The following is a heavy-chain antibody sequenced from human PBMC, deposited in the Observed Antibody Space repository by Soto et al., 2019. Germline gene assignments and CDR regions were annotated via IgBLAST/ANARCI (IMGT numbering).Heavy chain of an antibody. J-gene: IGHJ6*04. CDR2: IQSGGTT. Sequence: EVQLVESGGDLVQPGGSLRLSCAASGFSVSSKYMSWFRQAPGKGLEWVSLIQSGGTTYYAGSVKGRFTITRDYSENTPFLQTNSLRVEETAVYYWTREDVHFKGDRYYGVPMDVWCKGTTVTVSA. V-gene: IGHV3-66*01. CDR3: TREDVHFKGDRYYGVPMDV. CDR1: GFSVSSKY. D-gene: IGHD4-17*01.